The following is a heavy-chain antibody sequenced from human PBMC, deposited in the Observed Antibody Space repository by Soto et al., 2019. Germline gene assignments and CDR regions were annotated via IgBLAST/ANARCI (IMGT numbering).Heavy chain of an antibody. CDR2: ISSSSSYI. J-gene: IGHJ6*02. CDR1: GFTFSSYS. D-gene: IGHD6-6*01. CDR3: ARDSSSSHYYYYGMDV. V-gene: IGHV3-21*01. Sequence: GGSLRLSCAASGFTFSSYSMNWVRQAPGKGLEWVSSISSSSSYIYYADSVKGRFTISRDNAKNSLYLQMNSLRAEDTAVYYCARDSSSSHYYYYGMDVWGQGTTVTSP.